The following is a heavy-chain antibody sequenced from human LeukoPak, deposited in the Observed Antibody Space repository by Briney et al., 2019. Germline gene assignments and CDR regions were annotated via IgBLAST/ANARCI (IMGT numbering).Heavy chain of an antibody. CDR3: ARCLLPDGSNPYYDYGVDV. Sequence: GASVKVSCKASGGTFGNNAFSWVRQAPGQGLEWMGRIIPVLDVANYAQKFQGTVTTTADRSTTTLYMELTNLTSEDTAVYRCARCLLPDGSNPYYDYGVDVWGQGTTVTVSS. CDR2: IIPVLDVA. CDR1: GGTFGNNA. D-gene: IGHD5-24*01. J-gene: IGHJ6*02. V-gene: IGHV1-69*04.